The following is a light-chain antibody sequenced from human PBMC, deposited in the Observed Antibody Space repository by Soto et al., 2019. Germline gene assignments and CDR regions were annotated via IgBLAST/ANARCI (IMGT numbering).Light chain of an antibody. CDR2: GAS. CDR3: QQYNDWPSIT. V-gene: IGKV3-15*01. CDR1: KSVSRK. J-gene: IGKJ5*01. Sequence: EVVMTQSPATLSVSPGERATLSCRASKSVSRKLAWYQQTPGQAPRLLIYGASTRATGIPARFSGSGSGTEFILTISSLQSEDFAVYYCQQYNDWPSITFGQGTRLEIK.